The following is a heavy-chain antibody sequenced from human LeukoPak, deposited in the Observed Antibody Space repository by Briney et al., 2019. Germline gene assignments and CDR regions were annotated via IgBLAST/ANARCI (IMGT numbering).Heavy chain of an antibody. V-gene: IGHV1-46*01. CDR2: INPSGGST. Sequence: ASVKVSCKASGYTFTSYYMHWVRQAPGQGLEWMGIINPSGGSTSYAQKFQGRVTMTRDTSTSTVYMELSSLRSEDTAVYYCAQRDCSSTSCYKRDYYYMDVWGKGTTVTVSS. J-gene: IGHJ6*03. CDR3: AQRDCSSTSCYKRDYYYMDV. CDR1: GYTFTSYY. D-gene: IGHD2-2*02.